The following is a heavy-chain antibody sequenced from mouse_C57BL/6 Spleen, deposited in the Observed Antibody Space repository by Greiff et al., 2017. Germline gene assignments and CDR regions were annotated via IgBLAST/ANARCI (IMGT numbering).Heavy chain of an antibody. CDR3: ARGRPLLRGAMDY. V-gene: IGHV1-18*01. Sequence: EVQLQQSGPELVKPGASVKIPCKASGYTFTDYNLDWVKQSHGKSLEWIGDINPNNGGTIYNQKFKGKATLTVDKSSSTAYMELRSLTSEDTAGYYCARGRPLLRGAMDYWGQGTAVTVSS. CDR2: INPNNGGT. D-gene: IGHD1-1*01. CDR1: GYTFTDYN. J-gene: IGHJ4*01.